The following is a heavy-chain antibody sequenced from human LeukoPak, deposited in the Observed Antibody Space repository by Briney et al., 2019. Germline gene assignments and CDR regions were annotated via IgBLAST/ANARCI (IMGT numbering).Heavy chain of an antibody. CDR3: ARLGIAAAGSPSLYYYYGMDV. D-gene: IGHD6-13*01. J-gene: IGHJ6*02. CDR1: GGSISSYY. Sequence: PSETLSLTCTVSGGSISSYYWSWIRQPPGKGLEWIGYIYYSGSTNYNPSLKSRVTISVDTSKNQFSLKLSSVTAADTAVYYCARLGIAAAGSPSLYYYYGMDVWGQGTTVTVSS. V-gene: IGHV4-59*08. CDR2: IYYSGST.